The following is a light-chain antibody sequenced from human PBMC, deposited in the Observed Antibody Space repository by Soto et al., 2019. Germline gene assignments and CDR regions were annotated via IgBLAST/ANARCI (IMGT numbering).Light chain of an antibody. Sequence: DIQMTRSPSTLSASVGDRVAITCRASDNIAPWVAWYQQKPGKAPKLLIYKAANLADEVPSRFAGSGSGTDFTLTITRLQPDDFATYYCQHYNSFSRTFGQGTKVDIK. V-gene: IGKV1-5*03. J-gene: IGKJ1*01. CDR3: QHYNSFSRT. CDR1: DNIAPW. CDR2: KAA.